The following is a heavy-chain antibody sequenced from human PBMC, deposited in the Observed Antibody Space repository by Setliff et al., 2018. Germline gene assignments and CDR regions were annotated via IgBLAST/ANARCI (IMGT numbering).Heavy chain of an antibody. Sequence: SETLSLTCAVSGYSISSGYYWGWIRQPPGKGLEWIGIIYHSGSTYYNPSLKSRVTISVDTSKNQFSLKMTSMTAADTAVYYCARASWYYDFWSGSEGSGWCDPWGQGTLVT. J-gene: IGHJ5*02. CDR2: IYHSGST. D-gene: IGHD3-3*01. CDR3: ARASWYYDFWSGSEGSGWCDP. V-gene: IGHV4-38-2*01. CDR1: GYSISSGYY.